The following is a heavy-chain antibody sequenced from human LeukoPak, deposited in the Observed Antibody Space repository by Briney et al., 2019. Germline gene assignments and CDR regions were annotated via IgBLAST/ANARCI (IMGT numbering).Heavy chain of an antibody. J-gene: IGHJ4*02. D-gene: IGHD2-21*01. CDR3: ARDCPRTYCGGDFDY. V-gene: IGHV4-34*01. Sequence: SETLSLTCAVYGGSFSGYYWSWIRQPPGKGLEWIGEINHSGSTNYNPSLKSRVTISVDTSKNQFSLKLSSVTAADTAVYYCARDCPRTYCGGDFDYWGQGTLVTVSS. CDR1: GGSFSGYY. CDR2: INHSGST.